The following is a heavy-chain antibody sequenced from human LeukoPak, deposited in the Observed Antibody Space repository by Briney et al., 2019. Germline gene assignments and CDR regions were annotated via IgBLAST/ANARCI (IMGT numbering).Heavy chain of an antibody. CDR1: GYTFTGYY. D-gene: IGHD5-12*01. V-gene: IGHV1-2*06. J-gene: IGHJ4*02. Sequence: ASVKVSCKASGYTFTGYYMHWVRQAPGQGLEWMGRINPNSGGTNYAQKFQGRVTMTRDTSISTAYMELSRLRPDDTAVYYCTRDRGYDYFFDYWGQGTLVTVSS. CDR2: INPNSGGT. CDR3: TRDRGYDYFFDY.